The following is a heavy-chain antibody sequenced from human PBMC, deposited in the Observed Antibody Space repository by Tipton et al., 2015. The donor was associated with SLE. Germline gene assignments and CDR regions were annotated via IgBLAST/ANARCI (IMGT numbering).Heavy chain of an antibody. J-gene: IGHJ4*02. Sequence: TLSLTCTVSGGSISSSSYYWGWIRQPPGKGLEWIGSIYYSGSTYYNPSLKSRVTMSVDKSKTQCFLEVTSVTAADTALYARGRSYSWHYWGQGTLVTVSS. CDR3: GRSYSWHY. V-gene: IGHV4-39*07. D-gene: IGHD1-26*01. CDR1: GGSISSSSYY. CDR2: IYYSGST.